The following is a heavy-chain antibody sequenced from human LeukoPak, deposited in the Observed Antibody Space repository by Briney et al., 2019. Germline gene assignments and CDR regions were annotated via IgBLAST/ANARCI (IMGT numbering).Heavy chain of an antibody. D-gene: IGHD5-12*01. Sequence: GGSLRLSCAASGFTFSSYTMNWVRQAPGNGLEWVASICSSGSYIYYADSVKGRFTISRDKAKNSLYLQMTSLRAEDTAVYYCAREKTLVATIPPREKKKNYYMDVWGKGTTVTVSS. CDR1: GFTFSSYT. J-gene: IGHJ6*03. CDR2: ICSSGSYI. CDR3: AREKTLVATIPPREKKKNYYMDV. V-gene: IGHV3-21*01.